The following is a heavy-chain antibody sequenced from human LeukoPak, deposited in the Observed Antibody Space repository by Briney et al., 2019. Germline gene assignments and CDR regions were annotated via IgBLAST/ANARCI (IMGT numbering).Heavy chain of an antibody. Sequence: ASVKVSCKASGYTFTSYGISWVRQAPGQGLEWMGWISAYNGNTNYAQKFQGRVTMTRDTSTSTVYMELSSLRSEDTAVYYCAREPYDSSGYHFFDLWGRGTLVTVSS. CDR2: ISAYNGNT. V-gene: IGHV1-18*01. D-gene: IGHD3-22*01. CDR3: AREPYDSSGYHFFDL. CDR1: GYTFTSYG. J-gene: IGHJ2*01.